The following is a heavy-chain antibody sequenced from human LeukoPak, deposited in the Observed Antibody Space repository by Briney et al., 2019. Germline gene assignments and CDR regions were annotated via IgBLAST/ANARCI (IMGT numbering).Heavy chain of an antibody. CDR1: GFTFSNYA. Sequence: GGSLRLSCAAAGFTFSNYAMSWVRQAPGKGLEWVSAISGSGGSTYYADSVKGRFTISRDNSKNTLYLQMNSLRAEDTAVYYCPKGGIVGATGGVYFDYWGQGTLVTVSS. CDR3: PKGGIVGATGGVYFDY. J-gene: IGHJ4*02. D-gene: IGHD1-26*01. V-gene: IGHV3-23*01. CDR2: ISGSGGST.